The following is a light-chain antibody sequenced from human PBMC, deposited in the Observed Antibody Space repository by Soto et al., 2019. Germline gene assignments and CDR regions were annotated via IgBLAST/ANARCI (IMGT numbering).Light chain of an antibody. CDR2: DAS. Sequence: AILLTQSPSSLSASVGDRVTITCRASQGIDSSLAWYQQKPGKAPKLLIYDASSLESGVPSRFSGSGSGTEFTLTISSLQPDDFATYYCQQYNTYSWTFGQGTKVDI. CDR1: QGIDSS. CDR3: QQYNTYSWT. V-gene: IGKV1-13*02. J-gene: IGKJ1*01.